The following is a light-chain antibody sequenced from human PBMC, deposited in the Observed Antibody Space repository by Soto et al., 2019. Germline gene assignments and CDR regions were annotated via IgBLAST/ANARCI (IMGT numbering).Light chain of an antibody. CDR2: GHN. V-gene: IGLV1-40*01. J-gene: IGLJ3*02. CDR3: QSFDRSWSGSGV. CDR1: LSNIGAGYE. Sequence: QSVLTQPPSVSGAPGQRVTISCTGSLSNIGAGYEVHWYQQLPGTAPKLLISGHNNRPSGVPDRFFGSKSGTSASLTIIGLQADDEAEYFCQSFDRSWSGSGVFGGGTKLPVL.